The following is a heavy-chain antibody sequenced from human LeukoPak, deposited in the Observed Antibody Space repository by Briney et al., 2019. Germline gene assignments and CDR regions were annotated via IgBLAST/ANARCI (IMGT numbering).Heavy chain of an antibody. J-gene: IGHJ4*02. CDR3: AERGDDATIPPDY. Sequence: PSETLSLTCDVYGGSFSGYYWSWIRQPPGMGLEWIGEINHSGSANYTPSLKSRVSISVDTSKNQLSLKLRYVTAADTAVYYCAERGDDATIPPDYWGQGSLVTVSS. CDR2: INHSGSA. D-gene: IGHD5-12*01. V-gene: IGHV4-34*01. CDR1: GGSFSGYY.